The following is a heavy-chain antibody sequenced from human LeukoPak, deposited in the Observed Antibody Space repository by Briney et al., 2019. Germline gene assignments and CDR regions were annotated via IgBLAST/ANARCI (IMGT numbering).Heavy chain of an antibody. CDR3: RTDRYGDYGDYIDY. D-gene: IGHD4-17*01. Sequence: GRSVNVSCKASGYTFTGYYMHWVRQAPGPGLEWMGWINPNSGGTNYAQKFQGRVTMTRDTSISTAYMELSRLRSDDTAVYYCRTDRYGDYGDYIDYWGQGTLVTVSS. J-gene: IGHJ4*02. CDR1: GYTFTGYY. V-gene: IGHV1-2*02. CDR2: INPNSGGT.